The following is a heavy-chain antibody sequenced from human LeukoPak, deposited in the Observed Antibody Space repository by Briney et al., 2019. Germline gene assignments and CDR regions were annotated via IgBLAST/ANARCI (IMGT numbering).Heavy chain of an antibody. CDR3: ARDVDVVATTERGGFDY. CDR1: GGSISSSNW. CDR2: IYHSGST. J-gene: IGHJ4*02. V-gene: IGHV4-4*02. D-gene: IGHD5-12*01. Sequence: SETLSLTCAVSGGSISSSNWWSWVRQPPGKGLEWIGEIYHSGSTNYNPSLKSRVTISVDKSKNQFSLKLSSVTAADTAVYYCARDVDVVATTERGGFDYWGQGTLVTVSS.